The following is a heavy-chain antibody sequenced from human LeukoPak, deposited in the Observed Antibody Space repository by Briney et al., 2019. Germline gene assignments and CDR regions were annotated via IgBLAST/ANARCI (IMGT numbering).Heavy chain of an antibody. Sequence: ASVKVSCKASGYTFSNYGVTWVRQAPGQGLDWVGWISAYNGNTKYAQNFQGRVTLTTDTATGTAYMEVDSLRSDDTAVYYCARDSPSSSGVSFTDYWGQGTLATVSS. J-gene: IGHJ4*02. CDR2: ISAYNGNT. CDR1: GYTFSNYG. D-gene: IGHD2-15*01. V-gene: IGHV1-18*01. CDR3: ARDSPSSSGVSFTDY.